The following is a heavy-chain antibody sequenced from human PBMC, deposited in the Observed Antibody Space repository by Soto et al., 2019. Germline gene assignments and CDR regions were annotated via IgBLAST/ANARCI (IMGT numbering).Heavy chain of an antibody. Sequence: SETLSLTCTVSGGSISSSSYYWGWIRQPPGKGLEWIGSIYYSGSTYYNPSLKSRVTISVDTSKNQFSLKLSSVTAADTAVYYCARDADMGINWFDPWGQGTLVTVSS. CDR2: IYYSGST. J-gene: IGHJ5*02. V-gene: IGHV4-39*02. CDR3: ARDADMGINWFDP. D-gene: IGHD1-26*01. CDR1: GGSISSSSYY.